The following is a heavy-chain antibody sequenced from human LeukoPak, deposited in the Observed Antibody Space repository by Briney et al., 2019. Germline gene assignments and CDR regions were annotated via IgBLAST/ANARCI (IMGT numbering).Heavy chain of an antibody. CDR3: TSRDCSGGSCYRYYFDY. CDR1: GFTFGVYA. D-gene: IGHD2-15*01. V-gene: IGHV3-49*03. J-gene: IGHJ4*02. CDR2: IRKKAYGGTT. Sequence: TGRSLRLSCTASGFTFGVYAMSWFRQAPGKGLEWVSFIRKKAYGGTTEYAASVNGRFTISRDDSKSIAYLQMDTLKTEDTAVYYCTSRDCSGGSCYRYYFDYWGQGTLDTVSS.